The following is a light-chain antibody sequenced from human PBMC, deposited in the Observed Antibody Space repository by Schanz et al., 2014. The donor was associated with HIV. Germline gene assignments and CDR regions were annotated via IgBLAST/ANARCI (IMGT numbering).Light chain of an antibody. CDR1: TSNIGTGFH. CDR3: ATWDSALREVV. V-gene: IGLV1-51*01. CDR2: ADY. Sequence: QSVLTQPPSVSGAPGQRVTISCTGGTSNIGTGFHVHWYQQVPGAAPKLLIFADYQRPSEIPDRISGSKTGTSATLAINGLQTGDEADYYCATWDSALREVVFGGGTKLTVL. J-gene: IGLJ2*01.